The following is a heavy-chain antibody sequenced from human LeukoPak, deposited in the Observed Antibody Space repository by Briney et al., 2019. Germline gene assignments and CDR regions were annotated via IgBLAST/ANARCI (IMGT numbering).Heavy chain of an antibody. CDR3: ARDRDYGGKLGPDDVWYFDL. Sequence: LSLTCAVSGGSLSGYYWTWIRQPPGKGLEWVSKISSSSSTIYYADSVKGRFTISRDNAKKSLFLQMNSLRAEDTAVYYCARDRDYGGKLGPDDVWYFDLWGRGTLVTVSS. CDR2: ISSSSSTI. V-gene: IGHV3-11*04. J-gene: IGHJ2*01. CDR1: GGSLSGYY. D-gene: IGHD4-23*01.